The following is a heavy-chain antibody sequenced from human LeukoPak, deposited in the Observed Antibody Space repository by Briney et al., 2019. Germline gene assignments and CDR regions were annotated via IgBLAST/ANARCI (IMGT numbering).Heavy chain of an antibody. CDR2: INHSGST. Sequence: SGTLSLTCAVYGGSFSGYYWSWIRQPPGKGLEWIGEINHSGSTNYNPSLKSRVTISVDTSKNQFSLKLSSVTAADTAVYYCARRGRGYSYGYKSFFDYWGQGTLVTVSS. CDR1: GGSFSGYY. J-gene: IGHJ4*02. D-gene: IGHD5-18*01. V-gene: IGHV4-34*01. CDR3: ARRGRGYSYGYKSFFDY.